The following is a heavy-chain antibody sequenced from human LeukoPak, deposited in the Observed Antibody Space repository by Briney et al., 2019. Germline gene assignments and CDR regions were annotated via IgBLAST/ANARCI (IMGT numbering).Heavy chain of an antibody. V-gene: IGHV4-39*01. CDR2: ISYSGTN. J-gene: IGHJ5*02. Sequence: PSETLSLTCTVSGCSVSSSTYYWGWIRQPPGKGLEWIGSISYSGTNYNNPSLKSRVSISIDTSKNQVSAKLTSVSAADTAMYYCASLGTLRSWGQGTLVTVSS. CDR3: ASLGTLRS. D-gene: IGHD7-27*01. CDR1: GCSVSSSTYY.